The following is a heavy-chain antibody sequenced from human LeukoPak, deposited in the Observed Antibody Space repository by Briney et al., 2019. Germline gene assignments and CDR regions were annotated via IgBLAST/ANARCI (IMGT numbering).Heavy chain of an antibody. CDR3: AKDAGGSYFPDPLEY. CDR1: GFIFEDYA. D-gene: IGHD1-26*01. CDR2: ISGDGGGT. V-gene: IGHV3-43*02. J-gene: IGHJ4*02. Sequence: PGRSLRLSFAASGFIFEDYAMYSVRHAPRKGLEWVSLISGDGGGTYYADSVRGRFTIYRGNIKNSLYLQMNSLRTEDTALYHCAKDAGGSYFPDPLEYWGQGTLVTVSS.